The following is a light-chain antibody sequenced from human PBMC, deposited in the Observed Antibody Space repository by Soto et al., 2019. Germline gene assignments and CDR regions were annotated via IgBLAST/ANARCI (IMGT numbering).Light chain of an antibody. CDR2: DAS. Sequence: EIVLTQSPATLSLSPGERATLSCRASQSVRTYLAWYQQKPGQAPRLLIYDASTRATGIPARFSGSGSGTDFTLTISSLEPEDFAVYYCQQRSNWPRITFGPGTTVDIK. CDR3: QQRSNWPRIT. CDR1: QSVRTY. J-gene: IGKJ3*01. V-gene: IGKV3-11*01.